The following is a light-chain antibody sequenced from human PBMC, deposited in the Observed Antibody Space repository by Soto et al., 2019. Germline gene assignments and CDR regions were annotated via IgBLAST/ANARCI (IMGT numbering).Light chain of an antibody. Sequence: QSALTQPASVSGSPGQSIIISCTGTSGDVGAFDSVSWYQHYPGKATKLIIYDVSSRSSGVSSRFSGSKSDNTASLTISGLPTDDAAYYYCQSYTTRTPYVFGTGTKLTVL. V-gene: IGLV2-14*03. CDR3: QSYTTRTPYV. J-gene: IGLJ1*01. CDR2: DVS. CDR1: SGDVGAFDS.